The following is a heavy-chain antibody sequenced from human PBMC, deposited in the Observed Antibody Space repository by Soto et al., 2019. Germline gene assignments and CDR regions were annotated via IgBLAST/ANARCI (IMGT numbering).Heavy chain of an antibody. CDR1: GGTFSSYA. CDR3: VRHATDHTAYYYSAMDV. D-gene: IGHD2-21*02. CDR2: IIPIFGTA. J-gene: IGHJ6*02. Sequence: SVKVSCKASGGTFSSYAISWVRQAPGQGLEWMGGIIPIFGTANYAQKFQGRVTITADESTSTAYLKVNSVTAADTAVHYCVRHATDHTAYYYSAMDVWGQGTTVTVSS. V-gene: IGHV1-69*13.